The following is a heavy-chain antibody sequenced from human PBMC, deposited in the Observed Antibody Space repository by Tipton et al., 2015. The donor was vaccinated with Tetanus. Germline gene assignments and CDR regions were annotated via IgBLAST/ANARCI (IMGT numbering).Heavy chain of an antibody. Sequence: TLSLTCSVSGGSVRSGDYQWNWIRQPPGKGLEWIGYVYYTGSTNHNPSLKSRVTISMDRSKNQISLQLTSVTAADTAVYLCAGVTAQRTELYFDHWGQGTLVTVSS. V-gene: IGHV4-61*08. CDR3: AGVTAQRTELYFDH. CDR1: GGSVRSGDYQ. D-gene: IGHD6-13*01. J-gene: IGHJ4*02. CDR2: VYYTGST.